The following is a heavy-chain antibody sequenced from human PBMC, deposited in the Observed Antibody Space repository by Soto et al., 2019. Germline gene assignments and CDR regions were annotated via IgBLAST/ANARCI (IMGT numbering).Heavy chain of an antibody. CDR3: ARDRCYDGTCYSASDS. D-gene: IGHD2-15*01. V-gene: IGHV3-48*02. J-gene: IGHJ5*01. CDR1: GFSFSTYN. Sequence: GGSLRLSCAASGFSFSTYNMDWVRQAPGKRPEWIAYISTTSFTIYYADSVKGRFTIPRDNDRNSLYLEMNSLRDEDTAVYYCARDRCYDGTCYSASDSWGQGTLVTVSS. CDR2: ISTTSFTI.